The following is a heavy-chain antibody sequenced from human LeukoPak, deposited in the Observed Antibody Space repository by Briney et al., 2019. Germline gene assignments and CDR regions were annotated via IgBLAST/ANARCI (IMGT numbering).Heavy chain of an antibody. J-gene: IGHJ5*02. V-gene: IGHV3-21*01. CDR2: ISSSSSYI. CDR3: ARGTRDGYTTNWFDP. CDR1: GFIFSTYS. Sequence: GGSLRLSCAASGFIFSTYSMNWVRQAPGKGLEWVSSISSSSSYIYYADSVKGRFTISRDNAKNSLYLQMNSLRDEDTAVYYCARGTRDGYTTNWFDPWGQGILVTVSS. D-gene: IGHD5-24*01.